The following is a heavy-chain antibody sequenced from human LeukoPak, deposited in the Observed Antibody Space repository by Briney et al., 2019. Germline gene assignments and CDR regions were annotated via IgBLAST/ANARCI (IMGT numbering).Heavy chain of an antibody. V-gene: IGHV4-31*03. CDR2: IYYSGNT. Sequence: PSETLSLTCTVSGASISSGGYYWPWIRQHPGKGLEWIGYIYYSGNTYYNPSLKSRVTISADTSKNQFSLNLNSVTAADTALYYCARARSAAGNFDYWGRGTLVTVSS. CDR1: GASISSGGYY. J-gene: IGHJ4*02. D-gene: IGHD6-13*01. CDR3: ARARSAAGNFDY.